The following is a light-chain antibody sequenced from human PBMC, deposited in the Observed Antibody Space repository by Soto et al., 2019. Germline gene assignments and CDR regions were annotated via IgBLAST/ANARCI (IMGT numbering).Light chain of an antibody. CDR2: AAS. CDR3: QQGYSTIT. CDR1: QSIYTY. Sequence: ILITQSPSSLSASVGDIVTITCRASQSIYTYLNWYQQRPGEAPKVLIYAASTLQDGIPSRFSGSGSGTDFTLTIRGLQPEDLATYDCQQGYSTITFGQGTRLEI. J-gene: IGKJ5*01. V-gene: IGKV1-39*01.